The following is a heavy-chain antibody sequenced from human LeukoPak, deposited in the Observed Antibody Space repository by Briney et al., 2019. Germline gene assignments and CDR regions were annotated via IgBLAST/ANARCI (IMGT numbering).Heavy chain of an antibody. V-gene: IGHV3-30*04. CDR2: VASDGTND. J-gene: IGHJ6*03. CDR3: ARDPISPADYYHYMDV. CDR1: GFTFSTYA. Sequence: GGSLRLSCAASGFTFSTYAMYWVRQAPGKGLEWVAVVASDGTNDFYAESVNGRFTISRDNSRNTLYLQMTSLRGDDTALYYCARDPISPADYYHYMDVWGKGTTVIVSS.